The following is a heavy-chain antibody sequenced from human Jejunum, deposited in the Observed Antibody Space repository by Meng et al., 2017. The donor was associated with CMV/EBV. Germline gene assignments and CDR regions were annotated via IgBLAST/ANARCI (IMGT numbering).Heavy chain of an antibody. CDR3: VRSGGTLDY. Sequence: LSCAACGFTLSPYWMHWVRQAPGGGLVWLSHVNPDGTTTTYADSVKGRFTISRDNAKNTLYLQMNSLRAEDTAVYYCVRSGGTLDYWGQGTLVTVSS. J-gene: IGHJ4*02. CDR1: GFTLSPYW. V-gene: IGHV3-74*01. D-gene: IGHD2-8*02. CDR2: VNPDGTTT.